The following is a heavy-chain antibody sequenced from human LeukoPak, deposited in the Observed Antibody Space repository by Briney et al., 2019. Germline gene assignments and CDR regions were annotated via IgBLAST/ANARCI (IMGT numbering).Heavy chain of an antibody. V-gene: IGHV4-59*08. CDR2: IYYSGST. CDR1: GGSISTYY. J-gene: IGHJ4*02. Sequence: SETLSLTCSVSGGSISTYYWSWIRQPPGKGLEWIGYIYYSGSTSYNPSLKSRVTISVDTSKNQFSLDLGSVTAADTAVYYCARHGIVDSSRKYYFDYWGQGTLVTVSS. CDR3: ARHGIVDSSRKYYFDY. D-gene: IGHD6-13*01.